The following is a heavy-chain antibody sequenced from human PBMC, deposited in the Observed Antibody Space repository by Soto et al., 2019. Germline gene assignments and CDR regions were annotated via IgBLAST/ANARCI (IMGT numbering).Heavy chain of an antibody. CDR3: ARYKGNQAEAFDY. CDR2: IYYSGST. Sequence: TSETLSLTCTVSGGSISSYYWSWIRQPPGKGLEWIGYIYYSGSTNYNPSLKSRVTISVDTSKNQFSLKLSSVTAADTAVYYCARYKGNQAEAFDYWGQGTLVTVSS. D-gene: IGHD1-20*01. CDR1: GGSISSYY. V-gene: IGHV4-59*01. J-gene: IGHJ4*02.